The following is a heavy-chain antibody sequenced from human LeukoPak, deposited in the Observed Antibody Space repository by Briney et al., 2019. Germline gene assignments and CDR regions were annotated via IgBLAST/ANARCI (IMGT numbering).Heavy chain of an antibody. J-gene: IGHJ4*02. CDR3: ARCYDYAGVFDY. Sequence: SETLSLTCAVYGGSFSGYYWSWIRQPPGKGLEWIGEINHSGSTNYNPSLKSRVTISVDTSKNQFSLKLSSVTAADTAVYYCARCYDYAGVFDYWGQGTLVTVSP. CDR2: INHSGST. D-gene: IGHD3-16*01. CDR1: GGSFSGYY. V-gene: IGHV4-34*01.